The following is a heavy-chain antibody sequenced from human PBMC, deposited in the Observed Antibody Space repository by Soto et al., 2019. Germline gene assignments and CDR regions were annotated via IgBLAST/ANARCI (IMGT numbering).Heavy chain of an antibody. V-gene: IGHV3-48*03. CDR1: GFTLSSYE. CDR3: ARDRVGDYDFWSGYYVDAFDI. CDR2: ISSSGSTI. J-gene: IGHJ3*02. D-gene: IGHD3-3*01. Sequence: GGSLRLSCAASGFTLSSYEMNWVRQAPGKGLEWVSYISSSGSTIYYADSVKGRFTISRDNAKNSLYLQMNSLRAEDTAVYYCARDRVGDYDFWSGYYVDAFDIWGQGTMVTVSS.